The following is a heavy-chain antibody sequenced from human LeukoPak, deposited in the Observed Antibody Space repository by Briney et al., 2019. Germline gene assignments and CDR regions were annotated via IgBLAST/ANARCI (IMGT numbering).Heavy chain of an antibody. Sequence: PSETLSLTCTVSGGSISSYYWSWIRQPPGKGLEWIGYIYYSGSTNYNPSLQGRVTISVDTSKSQFSLKLSSVTAADTAVYYCARAYYDILTGYSYYYYMDVWGKGTTVTVSS. CDR1: GGSISSYY. V-gene: IGHV4-59*01. J-gene: IGHJ6*03. CDR3: ARAYYDILTGYSYYYYMDV. D-gene: IGHD3-9*01. CDR2: IYYSGST.